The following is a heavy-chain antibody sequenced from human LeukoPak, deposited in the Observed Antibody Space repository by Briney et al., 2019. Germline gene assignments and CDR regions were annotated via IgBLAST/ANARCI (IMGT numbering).Heavy chain of an antibody. CDR1: GFTFSSYA. CDR2: ISGSGGST. D-gene: IGHD2-2*02. V-gene: IGHV3-23*01. Sequence: GGSLRLSCAASGFTFSSYAMSWVRQAPGKGLEWVSAISGSGGSTYYADSVKGRFTISRDNSKNTLYLQMNSLRAEDTAVYYCAKVPFYCSSTSCYTVYWGQGTLVTVSS. J-gene: IGHJ4*02. CDR3: AKVPFYCSSTSCYTVY.